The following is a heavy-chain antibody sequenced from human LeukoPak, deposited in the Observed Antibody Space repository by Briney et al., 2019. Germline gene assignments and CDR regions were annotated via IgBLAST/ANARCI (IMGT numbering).Heavy chain of an antibody. CDR2: VDHTGIT. V-gene: IGHV4-59*01. J-gene: IGHJ6*03. Sequence: SETLSLTCSVSDDSITMYYWTWIRQPPGKGLEWIGYVDHTGITNFSPSLNGRVSISRDTTKNLFSLRVRSVTAADTAVYFCARGRVSSSTWHSTYYNYFYMDVWGKGTTVTVSS. CDR1: DDSITMYY. D-gene: IGHD5-12*01. CDR3: ARGRVSSSTWHSTYYNYFYMDV.